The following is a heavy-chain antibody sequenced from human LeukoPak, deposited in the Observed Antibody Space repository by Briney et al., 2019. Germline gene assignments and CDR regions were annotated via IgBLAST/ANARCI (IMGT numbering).Heavy chain of an antibody. CDR2: VDHTGIT. V-gene: IGHV4-59*01. J-gene: IGHJ6*03. Sequence: SETLSLTCSVSDDSITMYYWTWIRQPPGKGLEWIGYVDHTGITNFSPSLNGRVSISRDTTKNLFSLRVRSVTAADTAVYFCARGRVSSSTWHSTYYNYFYMDVWGKGTTVTVSS. CDR1: DDSITMYY. D-gene: IGHD5-12*01. CDR3: ARGRVSSSTWHSTYYNYFYMDV.